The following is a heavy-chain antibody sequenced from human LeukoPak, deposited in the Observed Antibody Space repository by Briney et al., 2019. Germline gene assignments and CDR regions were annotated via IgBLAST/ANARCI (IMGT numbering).Heavy chain of an antibody. CDR1: GFTFSSYE. Sequence: GGSLRLSCAASGFTFSSYEMNWVRQAPGKGLEWVSYISSSGSTIYYADSVKGRFTISRDNAKNSLYLQMNSLRAEDTAVYYCARHLSGITGYTYGRGIDYWGQGTLVTVSS. CDR2: ISSSGSTI. V-gene: IGHV3-48*03. J-gene: IGHJ4*02. CDR3: ARHLSGITGYTYGRGIDY. D-gene: IGHD5-18*01.